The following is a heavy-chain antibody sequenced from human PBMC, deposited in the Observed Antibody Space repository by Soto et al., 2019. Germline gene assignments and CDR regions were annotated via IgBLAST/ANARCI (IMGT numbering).Heavy chain of an antibody. CDR2: MNPDSGDT. V-gene: IGHV1-8*01. CDR3: VRQPGGVATPGDDY. Sequence: QVPLVQSGAEVKKPGASVKVSCEASGYPFSAFDINWVRQAGGQGLEWMGWMNPDSGDTAFALRFQDRITMTRSTSISTAYMELSRLTSDDTAVYFCVRQPGGVATPGDDYWGQGTLVTVSS. D-gene: IGHD2-15*01. J-gene: IGHJ4*02. CDR1: GYPFSAFD.